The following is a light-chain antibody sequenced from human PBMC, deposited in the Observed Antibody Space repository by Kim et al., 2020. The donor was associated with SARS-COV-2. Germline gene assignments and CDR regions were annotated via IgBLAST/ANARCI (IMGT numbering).Light chain of an antibody. CDR1: RRSINSNC. CDR2: ADN. V-gene: IGLV6-57*03. Sequence: KTATTSCTRSRRSINSNCVQWYQQRPGSAPTTVIYADNQRPSGVPDRFSGSIDSSSNSASLTISGLKTEDEADYYCQSYDSSNQGVFGGGTQLTVL. CDR3: QSYDSSNQGV. J-gene: IGLJ2*01.